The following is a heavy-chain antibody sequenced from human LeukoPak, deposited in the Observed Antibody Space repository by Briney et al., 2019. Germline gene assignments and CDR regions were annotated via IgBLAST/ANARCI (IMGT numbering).Heavy chain of an antibody. D-gene: IGHD3-22*01. Sequence: GGSLRLSCAASGFTFSSYSMNWVRQAPGKGLEWVSSISSSSYIYYADSVKGRFTISRDNAKNSLYLQMNSLRAEDTAVYYCARDAPPDHYYDSLNVFDYWGQGTLVTVSS. V-gene: IGHV3-21*01. CDR1: GFTFSSYS. CDR2: ISSSSYI. CDR3: ARDAPPDHYYDSLNVFDY. J-gene: IGHJ4*02.